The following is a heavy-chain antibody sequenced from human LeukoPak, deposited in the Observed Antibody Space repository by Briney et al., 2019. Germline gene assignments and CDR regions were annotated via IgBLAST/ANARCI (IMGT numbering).Heavy chain of an antibody. CDR2: TYSGGNT. CDR1: GITVSSNY. J-gene: IGHJ4*02. Sequence: PGGSLRLSCAASGITVSSNYMSWVRQAPGKGLEWVSVTYSGGNTYYADSVKGRFTISRDSSQNTLYLQMNSLRAEDTAVYYCARKKYFVWLLYYWGQGTLVTVSS. V-gene: IGHV3-66*01. CDR3: ARKKYFVWLLYY. D-gene: IGHD3-9*01.